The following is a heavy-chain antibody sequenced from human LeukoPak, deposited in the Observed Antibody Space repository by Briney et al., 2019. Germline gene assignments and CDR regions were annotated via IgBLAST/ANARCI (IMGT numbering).Heavy chain of an antibody. CDR3: ASSGSSHFIDY. D-gene: IGHD1-26*01. J-gene: IGHJ4*02. Sequence: PSETLSLTCAVYGGSFSGYYWSWIRQPPGKGLEGIGEINHSGSTNYNPSLKSRLTISVDTSKNQFSLKLSSVTAADTAVYYCASSGSSHFIDYWGQGTLVTVSS. V-gene: IGHV4-34*01. CDR2: INHSGST. CDR1: GGSFSGYY.